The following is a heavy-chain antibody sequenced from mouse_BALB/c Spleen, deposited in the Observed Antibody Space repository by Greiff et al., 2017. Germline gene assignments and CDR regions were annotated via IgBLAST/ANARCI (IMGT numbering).Heavy chain of an antibody. CDR1: GYSFTSYW. D-gene: IGHD2-12*01. Sequence: VQLQQSGPQLVRPGASVKISCKASGYSFTSYWMHWVKQRPGQGLEWIGMIDPSDSETRLNQKFKDKATLTVDKSSSTAYMQLSGPTSEDSAVYYCAYSYDGYAMDYGGQGTSVTVSS. CDR2: IDPSDSET. J-gene: IGHJ4*01. CDR3: AYSYDGYAMDY. V-gene: IGHV1-74*01.